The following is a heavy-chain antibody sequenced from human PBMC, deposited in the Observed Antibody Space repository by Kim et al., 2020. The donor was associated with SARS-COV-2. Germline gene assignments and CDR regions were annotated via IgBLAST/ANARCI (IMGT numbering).Heavy chain of an antibody. CDR1: GFSLGNYE. D-gene: IGHD2-15*01. CDR3: ARGMRASGYYMD. Sequence: GGSLRLSCVASGFSLGNYEVTWVRQAPGKGLEWVSHIDVSGSTRYYGDSVKGRSTISRDGAKTSVYLHLNSLRDEDTAVYYCARGMRASGYYMDIGAKGPRSPSP. J-gene: IGHJ6*03. CDR2: IDVSGSTR. V-gene: IGHV3-48*03.